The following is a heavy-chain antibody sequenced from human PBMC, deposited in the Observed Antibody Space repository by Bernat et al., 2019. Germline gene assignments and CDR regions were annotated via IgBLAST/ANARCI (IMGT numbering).Heavy chain of an antibody. Sequence: EVQLVESGGGLVKPGGSLRLSCTASGFTFGDYAMSWVRQAPGKGLEWVGFIRSKAYGGTTEYAASVKGRFTISRDDSKSIAYLQMNSLKTEDTAVYYCTREPPFKAGHYWGQGTLVTVSS. V-gene: IGHV3-49*04. J-gene: IGHJ4*02. CDR1: GFTFGDYA. CDR2: IRSKAYGGTT. CDR3: TREPPFKAGHY. D-gene: IGHD6-13*01.